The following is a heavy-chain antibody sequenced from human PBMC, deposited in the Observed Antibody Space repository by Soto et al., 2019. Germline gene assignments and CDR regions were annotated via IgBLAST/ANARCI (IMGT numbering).Heavy chain of an antibody. V-gene: IGHV4-59*01. J-gene: IGHJ6*03. CDR2: IYYSGST. Sequence: QVQLQESGPGLVKPSETLSLTCTVSGGSISSYYWSWIRQPPGKGLEWIGYIYYSGSTNYNPSLKTRVTISADTSKNQFSLKLSSVTAADTAVYYCARVSYYYMDVWGKGTTLTVSS. CDR3: ARVSYYYMDV. CDR1: GGSISSYY.